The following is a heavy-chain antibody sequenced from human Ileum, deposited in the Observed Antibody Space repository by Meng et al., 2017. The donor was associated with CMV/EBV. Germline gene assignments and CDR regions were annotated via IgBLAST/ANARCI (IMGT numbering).Heavy chain of an antibody. Sequence: VHLQEPGPILLQPSETLSLTCTVTGGSLTSYYWTWIRQPAGKGLEWIGRIHPTGTTDDNPSLRSRVSMSLDKSKNQFSLKLTSVTAADTAVYYCARAAARGVPVDLWGQGTLVTVSS. J-gene: IGHJ5*02. CDR2: IHPTGTT. CDR3: ARAAARGVPVDL. CDR1: GGSLTSYY. D-gene: IGHD3-10*01. V-gene: IGHV4-4*07.